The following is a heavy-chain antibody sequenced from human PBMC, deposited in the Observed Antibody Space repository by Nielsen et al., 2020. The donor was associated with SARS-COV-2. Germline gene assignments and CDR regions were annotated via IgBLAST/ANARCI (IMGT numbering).Heavy chain of an antibody. J-gene: IGHJ2*01. CDR2: IYYSGST. Sequence: SETLSLTCTVSGGSISSGGYYWSWIRQHPGKGLEWIGYIYYSGSTYYNPSLKSRVTISVDTSKNQFSLKLSSVTAADTAVYYCARVVTAMVGDYWYFDVWGRGSLVTVSS. CDR1: GGSISSGGYY. CDR3: ARVVTAMVGDYWYFDV. V-gene: IGHV4-31*03. D-gene: IGHD2-15*01.